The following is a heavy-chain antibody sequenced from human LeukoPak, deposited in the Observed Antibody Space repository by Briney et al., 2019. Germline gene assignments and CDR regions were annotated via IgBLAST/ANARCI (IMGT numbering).Heavy chain of an antibody. J-gene: IGHJ4*02. Sequence: TGGSLRLSCAASGFTFSSYSMNWVRQAPGKGLEWVSYISSSSSTIYYADSVKGRFTISRDNAKNSLYLQMNSLRAEDTAVYYCARGGGGYTGESGYWGQGTLVTVSS. D-gene: IGHD5-12*01. V-gene: IGHV3-48*01. CDR2: ISSSSSTI. CDR1: GFTFSSYS. CDR3: ARGGGGYTGESGY.